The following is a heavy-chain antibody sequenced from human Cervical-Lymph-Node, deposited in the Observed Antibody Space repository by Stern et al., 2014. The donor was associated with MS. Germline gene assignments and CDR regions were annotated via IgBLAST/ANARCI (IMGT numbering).Heavy chain of an antibody. V-gene: IGHV1-2*02. Sequence: DQLVESGAEVKKPGASVTVSCTASGYAFNSYYLHWVRQAPGQGLEWMGGINPNSGGTAYASGFHGRVSMTRDTSIITAYMELTGLTSDDTAVYYCARGPNEHWGGHYHSNGLDVWGLGTTVTVSS. CDR1: GYAFNSYY. CDR3: ARGPNEHWGGHYHSNGLDV. J-gene: IGHJ6*02. CDR2: INPNSGGT. D-gene: IGHD7-27*01.